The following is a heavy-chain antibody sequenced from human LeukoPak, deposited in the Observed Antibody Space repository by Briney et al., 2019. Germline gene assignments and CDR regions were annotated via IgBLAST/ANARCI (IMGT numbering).Heavy chain of an antibody. J-gene: IGHJ4*02. CDR3: PKILSATYSFDL. V-gene: IGHV3-23*01. CDR1: GATFSTYP. D-gene: IGHD1-26*01. Sequence: GGSLRLSCTASGATFSTYPRSWVRQAPGQGLEWVGAISGTGVTIYYADSVKGRFTIARDHPKTTLYLQIYSLRAQDPPVYSCPKILSATYSFDLWGQGTLVTVSS. CDR2: ISGTGVTI.